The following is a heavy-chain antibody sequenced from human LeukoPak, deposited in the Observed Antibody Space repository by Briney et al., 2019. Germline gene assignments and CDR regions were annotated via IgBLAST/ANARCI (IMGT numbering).Heavy chain of an antibody. Sequence: ASVKVSCKATASSFPTFSFSWVRQAPGQGLEWMGWISVASGDTFYAQKVQGRVSMTTDTITGTLYMELTGLTSDDTAVYYCTTRYGDLEIYGNWGQGTLVIVSS. CDR1: ASSFPTFS. CDR2: ISVASGDT. J-gene: IGHJ4*02. D-gene: IGHD4-17*01. CDR3: TTRYGDLEIYGN. V-gene: IGHV1-18*01.